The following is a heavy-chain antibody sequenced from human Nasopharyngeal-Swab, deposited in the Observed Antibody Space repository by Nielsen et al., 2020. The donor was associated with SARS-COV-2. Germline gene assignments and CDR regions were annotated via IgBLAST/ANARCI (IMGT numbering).Heavy chain of an antibody. CDR2: MSYSGVT. V-gene: IGHV4-39*01. Sequence: WIRQPPGKGLEWIGSMSYSGVTFYNPSLRNRVTLSVGTSKNLLSLKLDSVTAANTALYYCARHSRVTTVVVVTLFDFWGQGIQVTVSS. J-gene: IGHJ4*02. D-gene: IGHD3-22*01. CDR3: ARHSRVTTVVVVTLFDF.